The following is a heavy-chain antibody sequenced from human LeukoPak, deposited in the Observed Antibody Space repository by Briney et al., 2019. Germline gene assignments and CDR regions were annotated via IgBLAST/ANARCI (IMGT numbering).Heavy chain of an antibody. CDR3: ARDSTGTTEAFGD. CDR1: GYTFTSYD. D-gene: IGHD1-1*01. Sequence: GASAKVSCKASGYTFTSYDINWWRQATGQGLEWMGWMNPNSGNTGYAQKFQGRVTMTRNTTISTAYMELSSLRSEDTAVYYCARDSTGTTEAFGDWGQGTLVTVSS. V-gene: IGHV1-8*01. J-gene: IGHJ4*02. CDR2: MNPNSGNT.